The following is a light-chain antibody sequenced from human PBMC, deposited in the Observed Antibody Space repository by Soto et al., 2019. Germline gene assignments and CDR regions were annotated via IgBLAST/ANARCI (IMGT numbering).Light chain of an antibody. CDR3: QQYGSSPYT. J-gene: IGKJ2*01. CDR1: QSVGSSY. Sequence: EIVLTQSPGTLSLSPGERATLSCRASQSVGSSYLAWYQQKPGQAPRLLIYGASSRATGIPDRFSGSGSGTDFTLTISRLEPEDFVVYYCQQYGSSPYTFGQGTKLEIK. V-gene: IGKV3-20*01. CDR2: GAS.